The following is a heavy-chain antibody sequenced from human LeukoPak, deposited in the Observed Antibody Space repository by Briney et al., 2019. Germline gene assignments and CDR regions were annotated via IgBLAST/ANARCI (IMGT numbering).Heavy chain of an antibody. D-gene: IGHD3-9*01. CDR3: AKDLYDILTGYFDASPWFDP. Sequence: GGSLRLSCAASGFTFSSYAMTWVRQAPGKGLEWVSTISGSGNSTYYADSVKGRFTISRDNSKNTLYLQMNSLRAEDTAVYYCAKDLYDILTGYFDASPWFDPWGQGTLVAVSS. CDR2: ISGSGNST. V-gene: IGHV3-23*01. J-gene: IGHJ5*02. CDR1: GFTFSSYA.